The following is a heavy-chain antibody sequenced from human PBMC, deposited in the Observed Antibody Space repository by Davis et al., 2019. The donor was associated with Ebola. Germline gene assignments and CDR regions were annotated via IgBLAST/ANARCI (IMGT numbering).Heavy chain of an antibody. Sequence: PSETLSLTCTVSGGSISSGGYYWSWIRQHPGKGLEWIGYIYYSGSTYYNPSLKSRVTISVDTSKNQFSLKLSSVTAADTAVYYCARDITMVRGVQFDPWGQGTLVTVSS. V-gene: IGHV4-31*03. J-gene: IGHJ5*02. CDR2: IYYSGST. CDR3: ARDITMVRGVQFDP. D-gene: IGHD3-10*01. CDR1: GGSISSGGYY.